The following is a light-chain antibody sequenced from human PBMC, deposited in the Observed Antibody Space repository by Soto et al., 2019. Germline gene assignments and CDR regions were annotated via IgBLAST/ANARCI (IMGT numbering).Light chain of an antibody. J-gene: IGKJ1*01. Sequence: IVLTQSPGTLSLSPGERTTLSCRASQSISRYLAWYQQKPGQAPRLLIYGASSRATGIPDRFSGSGSGTDFTLTISRLEPEDFAVYYCQQYGSSPRTFGQGTKVDI. V-gene: IGKV3-20*01. CDR1: QSISRY. CDR3: QQYGSSPRT. CDR2: GAS.